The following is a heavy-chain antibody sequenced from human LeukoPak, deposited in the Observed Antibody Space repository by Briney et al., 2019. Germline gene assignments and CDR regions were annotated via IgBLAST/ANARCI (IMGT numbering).Heavy chain of an antibody. J-gene: IGHJ3*02. Sequence: GGSLRLSCAASGFTFSSYAMSWVRQAPGKGLELVSAISGSGGSTDYADSVKGRFNISRDNSKTTLYLQMNSLRAEDTAVYYCARDGSSWYGDAFDIWGQGTMVTVSS. D-gene: IGHD6-13*01. CDR1: GFTFSSYA. CDR3: ARDGSSWYGDAFDI. CDR2: ISGSGGST. V-gene: IGHV3-23*01.